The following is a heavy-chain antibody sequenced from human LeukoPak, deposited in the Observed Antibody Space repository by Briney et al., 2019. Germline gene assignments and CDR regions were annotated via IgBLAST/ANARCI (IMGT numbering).Heavy chain of an antibody. V-gene: IGHV1-2*02. CDR3: ARYCSGGSCLKYFQH. Sequence: TVKLSCEASGYTFTGYYMHGVRQAPGQGLEWMGCITPNSGGTNYAQKFQGRVTMTRDTSISTAYMELRRLRSDDTAVYYCARYCSGGSCLKYFQHWGEGTLVTVSS. D-gene: IGHD2-15*01. CDR2: ITPNSGGT. CDR1: GYTFTGYY. J-gene: IGHJ1*01.